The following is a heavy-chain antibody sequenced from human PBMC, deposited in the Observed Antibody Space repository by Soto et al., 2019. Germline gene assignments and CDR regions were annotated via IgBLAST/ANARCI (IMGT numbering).Heavy chain of an antibody. V-gene: IGHV1-18*01. CDR1: GYRFSSYG. Sequence: QAQLVQSGAEVKKPGASVKVSCKASGYRFSSYGISWVRQAPGQGLEWLGWISPYNDDTKYAQKIQGRVTMTTDTSTRTAYMDLRSLSSDDTAVYYCARGGYYDSSGSRNYHYYGMNVWGQGTTITVSS. CDR2: ISPYNDDT. CDR3: ARGGYYDSSGSRNYHYYGMNV. J-gene: IGHJ6*02. D-gene: IGHD3-22*01.